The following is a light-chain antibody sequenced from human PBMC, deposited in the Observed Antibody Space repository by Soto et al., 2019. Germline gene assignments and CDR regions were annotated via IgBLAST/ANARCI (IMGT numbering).Light chain of an antibody. Sequence: DIQMTQSPSTLSASAGDRVTITCRASQSISSWLAWYQQKPGKAPKLLIYDASNLESGVPSRFSGSGSGTDFTLTIRNLQPEDFATYYCQQSHSFPRTFGGGTKVHIK. CDR1: QSISSW. CDR3: QQSHSFPRT. CDR2: DAS. J-gene: IGKJ4*01. V-gene: IGKV1-5*01.